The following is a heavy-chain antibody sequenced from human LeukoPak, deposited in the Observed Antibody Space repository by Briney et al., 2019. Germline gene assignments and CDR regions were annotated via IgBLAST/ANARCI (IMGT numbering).Heavy chain of an antibody. CDR2: ISGSGGST. J-gene: IGHJ4*02. D-gene: IGHD6-6*01. CDR1: GFTFSSYA. CDR3: AKDHPEPHSSSSPFDY. Sequence: GGSLRLSCAASGFTFSSYAMSWVRQAPGKGLEWVSAISGSGGSTYYADSVKGRFTISRDNSKNTLYLQMNSLRAEDTAVYYCAKDHPEPHSSSSPFDYWGQGTLVTVSS. V-gene: IGHV3-23*01.